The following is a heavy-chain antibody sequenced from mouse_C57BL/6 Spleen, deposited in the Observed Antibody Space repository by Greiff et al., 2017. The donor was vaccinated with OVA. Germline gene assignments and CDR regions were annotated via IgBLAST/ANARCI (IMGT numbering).Heavy chain of an antibody. CDR3: ARNWDGYFDY. CDR1: GYAFTNYL. D-gene: IGHD4-1*01. CDR2: INPGRGGT. Sequence: VQLQQSGAELVRPGTSVKVSCKASGYAFTNYLIEWVKQRPGQGLEWIGVINPGRGGTNYNEKFKGKATLTADKSSSTAYMQLSSLTSEDSAVYFCARNWDGYFDYWGQGTALTVSS. V-gene: IGHV1-54*01. J-gene: IGHJ2*01.